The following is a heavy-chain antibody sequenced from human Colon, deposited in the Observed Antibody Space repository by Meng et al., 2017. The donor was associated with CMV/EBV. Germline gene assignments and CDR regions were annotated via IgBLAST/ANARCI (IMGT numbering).Heavy chain of an antibody. CDR2: IRNKVNSYTT. D-gene: IGHD3-10*01. J-gene: IGHJ6*02. CDR3: ARNYGSGSPTLYYYYGLDV. Sequence: GGSLRLSCAASGLTLSDHYMDWVRQAPGKGLEWVGRIRNKVNSYTTEYAASVKGRFTISRDASKNSLYLQMNSLKTEDTAVYFCARNYGSGSPTLYYYYGLDVWGQGTTVTVSS. CDR1: GLTLSDHY. V-gene: IGHV3-72*01.